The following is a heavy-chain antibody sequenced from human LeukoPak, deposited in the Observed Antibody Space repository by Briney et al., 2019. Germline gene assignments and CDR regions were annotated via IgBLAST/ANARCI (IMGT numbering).Heavy chain of an antibody. Sequence: SETLSLTCTVSGVSSSGFYWSWIRQPPGKGLEWVGYVYNSEYNSYNPSLKSRVSIEFDTSENQFSLSLASGTDAHTAVFYCAGYWGSGGSYLFDFWGPGTLVTVSS. CDR3: AGYWGSGGSYLFDF. CDR1: GVSSSGFY. V-gene: IGHV4-59*12. D-gene: IGHD6-19*01. J-gene: IGHJ4*02. CDR2: VYNSEYN.